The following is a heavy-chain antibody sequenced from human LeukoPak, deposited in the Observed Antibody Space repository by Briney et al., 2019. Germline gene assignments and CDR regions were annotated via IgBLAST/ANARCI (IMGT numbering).Heavy chain of an antibody. Sequence: SETLSLTCSVYGGSFSGYYWSWIRQPPGKGLEWIGEINHSGSTNYNPSLKSRVSMSVDTSKNQFSLKLSSVTAADTAVYYCARPSRYCSATSCYSPFDSWGQGTLVTVSS. D-gene: IGHD2-2*02. CDR3: ARPSRYCSATSCYSPFDS. CDR1: GGSFSGYY. CDR2: INHSGST. V-gene: IGHV4-34*01. J-gene: IGHJ4*02.